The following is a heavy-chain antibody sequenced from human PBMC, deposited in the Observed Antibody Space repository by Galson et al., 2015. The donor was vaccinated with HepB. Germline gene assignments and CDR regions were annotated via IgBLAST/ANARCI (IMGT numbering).Heavy chain of an antibody. J-gene: IGHJ4*02. V-gene: IGHV3-66*01. D-gene: IGHD5-24*01. CDR1: GFTFSSYS. Sequence: SLRLSCAASGFTFSSYSMSWVRQAPGKGLEWVSVIYSGGSTYYADSVKGRFTISRDNSKNTLYLQMNSLRAEDTAVYYCARGRYYFDYWGQGTLVTVSS. CDR2: IYSGGST. CDR3: ARGRYYFDY.